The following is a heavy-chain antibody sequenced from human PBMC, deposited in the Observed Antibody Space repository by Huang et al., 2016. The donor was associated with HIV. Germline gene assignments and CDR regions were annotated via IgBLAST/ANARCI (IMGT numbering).Heavy chain of an antibody. V-gene: IGHV3-30*18. D-gene: IGHD1-26*01. CDR2: ISYDGSNK. CDR3: AKDGADEEWDIDY. Sequence: VQLVESGGGVVQPGRSLSLACAAFGFSLRTYGLHWVRQAPGKGLEWVAVISYDGSNKYYAHSVKGRFTISRDTSENKVYLQMNSLRHEDTAVYYCAKDGADEEWDIDYWGQGTLVTVSS. CDR1: GFSLRTYG. J-gene: IGHJ4*02.